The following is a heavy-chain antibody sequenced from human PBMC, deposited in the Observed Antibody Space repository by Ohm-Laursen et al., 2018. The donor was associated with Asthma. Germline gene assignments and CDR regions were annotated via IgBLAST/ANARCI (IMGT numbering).Heavy chain of an antibody. Sequence: SLRLSCSAPGFTFSDYYMSWIRQAPGKGLEWVSYISSSGSTIYYADSVKGRFTISRDNAKNSLYLQMNSLRAEDTAVYYCARDPIAARPGWWGQGTLVTVSS. D-gene: IGHD6-6*01. CDR1: GFTFSDYY. V-gene: IGHV3-11*01. CDR2: ISSSGSTI. J-gene: IGHJ4*02. CDR3: ARDPIAARPGW.